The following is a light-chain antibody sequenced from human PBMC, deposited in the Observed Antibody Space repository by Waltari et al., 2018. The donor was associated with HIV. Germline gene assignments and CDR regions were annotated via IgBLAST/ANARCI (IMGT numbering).Light chain of an antibody. V-gene: IGLV2-23*02. CDR2: EVT. CDR1: SSDVGSYNV. J-gene: IGLJ1*01. CDR3: CSYEGRSTHV. Sequence: QSALTQPASVSGSPGQSITISCTGTSSDVGSYNVVSWYQQHPGKAPKLRIFEVTNRPSGVCNRFSGSQSGNTASLTLPWLQASHQAHYYCCSYEGRSTHVVGTGTKVTV.